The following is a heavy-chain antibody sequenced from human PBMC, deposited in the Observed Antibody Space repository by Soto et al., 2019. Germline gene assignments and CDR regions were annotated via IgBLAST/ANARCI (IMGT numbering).Heavy chain of an antibody. CDR1: GGSIIDNY. CDR3: ARALDYDFWGGRNWFDP. CDR2: IYYTGIT. Sequence: SETLSLTCSVSGGSIIDNYWSWIRQSPGKGLEWVGYIYYTGITNYNPSLKRRVTISLDRSKNQFSLKLDSVTAADTAVYYCARALDYDFWGGRNWFDPWGQGTLVTVSS. D-gene: IGHD3-3*01. J-gene: IGHJ5*02. V-gene: IGHV4-59*01.